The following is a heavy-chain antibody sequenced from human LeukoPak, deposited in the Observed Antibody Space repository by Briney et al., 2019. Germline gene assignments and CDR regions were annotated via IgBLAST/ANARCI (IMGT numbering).Heavy chain of an antibody. CDR3: ARGTNDYPVYYFDY. CDR2: IYYSGST. V-gene: IGHV4-59*01. J-gene: IGHJ4*02. D-gene: IGHD1-1*01. Sequence: SETLSLTYTVSGGSISSYYWSWIRQPPGKGLEWIGYIYYSGSTNYNPSLKSRVTISVDTSKNQFSLKLSSVTAADTAVYYCARGTNDYPVYYFDYWGQGTLVTVSS. CDR1: GGSISSYY.